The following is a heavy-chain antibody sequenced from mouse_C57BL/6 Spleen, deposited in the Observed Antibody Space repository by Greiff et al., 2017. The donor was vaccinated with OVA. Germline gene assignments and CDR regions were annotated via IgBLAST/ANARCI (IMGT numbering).Heavy chain of an antibody. J-gene: IGHJ3*01. Sequence: EVQLVESGGGFVKPGGSLKLSCAASGFTFSDYGMHWVRQAPEKGLEWVAYISSGSSTIYYADTVKGRFTISRDNAKNTLFLQMTSLRSEDTAMYYCAKALFAYWGQGTLVTVSA. CDR3: AKALFAY. D-gene: IGHD3-2*02. CDR2: ISSGSSTI. V-gene: IGHV5-17*01. CDR1: GFTFSDYG.